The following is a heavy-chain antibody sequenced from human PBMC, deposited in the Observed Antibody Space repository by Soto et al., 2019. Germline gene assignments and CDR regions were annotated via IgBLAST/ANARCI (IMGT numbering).Heavy chain of an antibody. CDR2: VNPIVGMS. D-gene: IGHD3-10*01. J-gene: IGHJ4*02. Sequence: QVQLVQSGAEVKKPGSSVKVSCEASGGTFNSYTINWVRQAPGQGLEWVGRVNPIVGMSSSAQKLQGRMTISADNSTRKAYMDLTRLKSEYTAVYCYATSYGSGSAHLDYWGQGTLVSVSS. V-gene: IGHV1-69*02. CDR1: GGTFNSYT. CDR3: ATSYGSGSAHLDY.